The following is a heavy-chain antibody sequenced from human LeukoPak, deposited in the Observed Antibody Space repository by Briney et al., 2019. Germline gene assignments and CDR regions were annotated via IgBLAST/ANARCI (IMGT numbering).Heavy chain of an antibody. Sequence: GGSLRLSCAASGFTVSSNYMSWVRQAPGKGLEWVSVIYSGGSTYYADSVKGRFTISRDNAKSSLYLQMNNQRAEDTAVYFCARDKGTVTPRGYYYYMDVWGRGTTVTVSS. CDR3: ARDKGTVTPRGYYYYMDV. J-gene: IGHJ6*03. CDR1: GFTVSSNY. CDR2: IYSGGST. V-gene: IGHV3-66*01. D-gene: IGHD4-11*01.